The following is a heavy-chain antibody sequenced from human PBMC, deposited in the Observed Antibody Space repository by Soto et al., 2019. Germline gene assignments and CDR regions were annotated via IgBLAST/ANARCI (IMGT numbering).Heavy chain of an antibody. CDR1: GCSISSGSYY. CDR2: IYHSGRT. CDR3: ARAPYYDILTGMRWSYYFDS. J-gene: IGHJ4*02. D-gene: IGHD3-9*01. V-gene: IGHV4-61*01. Sequence: SETLSITCTVPGCSISSGSYYCSWIRQPPGKCLEWIGYIYHSGRTNYNPSLRSRATISSDTSRNQFSLKVNSVTAADTAVYYCARAPYYDILTGMRWSYYFDSWGQGIQVTVSS.